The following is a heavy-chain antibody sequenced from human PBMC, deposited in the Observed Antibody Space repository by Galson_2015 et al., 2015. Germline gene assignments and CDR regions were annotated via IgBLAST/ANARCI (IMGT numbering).Heavy chain of an antibody. J-gene: IGHJ6*02. D-gene: IGHD2-2*01. V-gene: IGHV3-33*01. CDR3: ARDRPYCSSTSCGYGMDV. Sequence: SLRLSCAASGFTFSSYGMHWVRQAPGKGLEWVAVIWYDGSNKYYADSVKGRFTISRDNSKNTLHLQMNSLRAEDTAVYCCARDRPYCSSTSCGYGMDVWGQGTTVTVSS. CDR1: GFTFSSYG. CDR2: IWYDGSNK.